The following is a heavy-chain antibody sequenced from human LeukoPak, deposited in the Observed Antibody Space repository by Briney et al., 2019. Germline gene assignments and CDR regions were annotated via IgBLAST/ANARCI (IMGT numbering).Heavy chain of an antibody. CDR1: GFTFSSYG. Sequence: GRSLRLSCAASGFTFSSYGMHWVRQAPGKGLEWVAVIWYDGSNKYYADSVKGRFTISRDNPKNTLYLQMNTLRAEDTAVYYCAREGMATINHWGQGTLVTVSS. D-gene: IGHD5-12*01. CDR3: AREGMATINH. V-gene: IGHV3-33*01. J-gene: IGHJ4*02. CDR2: IWYDGSNK.